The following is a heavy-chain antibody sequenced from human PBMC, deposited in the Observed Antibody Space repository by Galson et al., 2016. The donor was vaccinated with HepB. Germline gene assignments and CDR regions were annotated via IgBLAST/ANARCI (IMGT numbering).Heavy chain of an antibody. CDR1: GFTFDDFA. CDR2: ITWNSGHR. CDR3: AKHSARAAVGVEVDY. V-gene: IGHV3-9*01. J-gene: IGHJ4*02. Sequence: SLRLSCAASGFTFDDFAMHWVRQVPGKGLEWVSTITWNSGHRDYAGSVKGRFTISRDNAMNSLYLQMNSLRLEDTALYYCAKHSARAAVGVEVDYGGQGVLVTVSS.